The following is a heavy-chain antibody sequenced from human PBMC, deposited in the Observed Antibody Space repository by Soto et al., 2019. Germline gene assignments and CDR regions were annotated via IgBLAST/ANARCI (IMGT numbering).Heavy chain of an antibody. D-gene: IGHD6-13*01. CDR2: ISAYNGNT. J-gene: IGHJ6*02. CDR3: ARVPGSSSSWYLDYYGMDV. CDR1: GYTFTSYG. V-gene: IGHV1-18*01. Sequence: QVQLVQSGAEVKKPGASVKVSCKASGYTFTSYGISWVRQAPGQGLEWMGWISAYNGNTNYAQKLQGRVTMTTDTXXSXDXXELRSRRSDDTAVYYCARVPGSSSSWYLDYYGMDVWGQGTTVTVSS.